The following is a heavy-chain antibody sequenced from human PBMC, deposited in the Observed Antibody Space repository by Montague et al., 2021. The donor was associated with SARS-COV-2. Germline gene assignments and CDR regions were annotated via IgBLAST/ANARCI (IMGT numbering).Heavy chain of an antibody. CDR3: ARGDEEQWLVHYYYGMDV. D-gene: IGHD6-19*01. V-gene: IGHV6-1*01. Sequence: CAISGDSVSSNSAAWNWIRQSPSRGLEWLGRTYYRSKWYNDYAVSVKSRITINPDTSKNQFSLQLNSVTPEDTAVYYCARGDEEQWLVHYYYGMDVWGQGTTVTVSS. CDR2: TYYRSKWYN. CDR1: GDSVSSNSAA. J-gene: IGHJ6*02.